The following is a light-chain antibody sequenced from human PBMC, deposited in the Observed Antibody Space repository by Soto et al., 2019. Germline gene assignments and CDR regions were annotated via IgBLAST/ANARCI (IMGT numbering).Light chain of an antibody. CDR1: SSDVGGYNS. CDR3: NSYTPSNPVL. V-gene: IGLV2-14*01. CDR2: DVN. J-gene: IGLJ2*01. Sequence: QSALTQPASVSGSPGQSITISCTGTSSDVGGYNSVSWYQQHPGIAPKLIIYDVNNRPSGVSNRFSGSKSGNTASLTISGLQAEDEADYYCNSYTPSNPVLFGGGTKLHVL.